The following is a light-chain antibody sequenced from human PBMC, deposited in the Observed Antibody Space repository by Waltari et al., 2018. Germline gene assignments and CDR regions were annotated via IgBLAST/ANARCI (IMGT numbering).Light chain of an antibody. V-gene: IGLV4-69*01. Sequence: QLVVTQSPSASASLGASVKLTCTLSSEHSSYAIAWPQQQPEKGPRYLMRLNSDGSQSKGDGIPDRFSGSSSGSERYLTISSLQSEDEADYYCQTWGTDMWVFGGGTKLTVL. CDR2: LNSDGSQ. CDR3: QTWGTDMWV. J-gene: IGLJ3*02. CDR1: SEHSSYA.